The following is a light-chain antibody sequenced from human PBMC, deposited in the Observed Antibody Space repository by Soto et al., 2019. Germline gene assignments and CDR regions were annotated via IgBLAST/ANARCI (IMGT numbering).Light chain of an antibody. J-gene: IGKJ5*01. Sequence: EIVLTQSPGTLSLPPGERATLSCRASQSVSSNYLAWYQQKPGQAPRLLIYGASSRATGIPDRFSGSGSGTDFSLTICRLEPEDFAVYTCQQYDSSLITFGQGTRLEIK. CDR2: GAS. CDR1: QSVSSNY. V-gene: IGKV3-20*01. CDR3: QQYDSSLIT.